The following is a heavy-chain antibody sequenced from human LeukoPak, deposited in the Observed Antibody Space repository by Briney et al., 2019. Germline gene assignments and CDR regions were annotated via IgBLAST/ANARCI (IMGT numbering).Heavy chain of an antibody. CDR3: ARAIDVTYYYYGMDV. D-gene: IGHD2/OR15-2a*01. V-gene: IGHV3-30-3*01. CDR1: GFTFSSYV. J-gene: IGHJ6*02. CDR2: ISYDGSNK. Sequence: GSLRLSCAASGFTFSSYVIHWVRPAPGQGLEWVAVISYDGSNKCYAYSVKRRFTISIDNAKNTQYLQMNSLRAEDTAVYYYARAIDVTYYYYGMDVWGQGTTVTVSS.